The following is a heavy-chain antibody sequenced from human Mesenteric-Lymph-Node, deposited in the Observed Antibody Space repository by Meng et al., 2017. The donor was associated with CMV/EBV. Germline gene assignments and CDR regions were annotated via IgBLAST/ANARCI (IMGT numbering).Heavy chain of an antibody. Sequence: SETLSLTCTVSGGSISSSSYYWGCIRQPPGKGLEWIGEVTPGGGTNYSPSVKSRVTISRDTSNNQFSLKVTSLTAADTAVYYCGREQWLAHYFDNWGQGTLVTVSS. J-gene: IGHJ4*02. CDR1: GGSISSSSYY. V-gene: IGHV4-39*07. CDR3: GREQWLAHYFDN. CDR2: VTPGGGT. D-gene: IGHD6-19*01.